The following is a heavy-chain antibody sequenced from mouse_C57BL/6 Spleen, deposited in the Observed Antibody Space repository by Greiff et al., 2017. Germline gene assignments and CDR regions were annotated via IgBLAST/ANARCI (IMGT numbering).Heavy chain of an antibody. CDR3: ARYVNYYGSSSYWYFDV. V-gene: IGHV3-8*01. Sequence: EVKLQESGPGLAKPSQTLSLTCSVTGYSITSDYWNWIRKFPGNKLEYMGYISYSGSTYYNPSLKSRISITRDTSKNQYYLQLNSVTTEDTATYYCARYVNYYGSSSYWYFDVWGTGTTVTVSS. CDR2: ISYSGST. J-gene: IGHJ1*03. D-gene: IGHD1-1*01. CDR1: GYSITSDY.